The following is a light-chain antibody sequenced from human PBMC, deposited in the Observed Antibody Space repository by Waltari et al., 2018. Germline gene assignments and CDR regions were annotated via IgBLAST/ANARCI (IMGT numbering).Light chain of an antibody. CDR2: EVE. Sequence: QSALTQPPSASGSPGQSVTTPCTGTSSDVGLYYYVSWYQQHPGKAPKLMIYEVEKRPAGVPDRFSGSKSGNTASLTVSGLQPEDEADYYCTSYAGTNIYVFGTGTKVTVL. CDR3: TSYAGTNIYV. CDR1: SSDVGLYYY. J-gene: IGLJ1*01. V-gene: IGLV2-8*01.